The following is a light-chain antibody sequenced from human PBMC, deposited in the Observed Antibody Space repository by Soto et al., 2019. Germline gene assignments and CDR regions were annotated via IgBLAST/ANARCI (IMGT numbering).Light chain of an antibody. Sequence: QSALTQPASVSGSPGQSITISCTGTSSDVGGYNYVSWYQQHPGRAPKLIMYEVTNRPSGVSNRFSGSKSGNTASLIISGLQAEDEADHYCSSYTSSSTVVFGGGTQLTVL. J-gene: IGLJ2*01. CDR2: EVT. CDR3: SSYTSSSTVV. V-gene: IGLV2-14*01. CDR1: SSDVGGYNY.